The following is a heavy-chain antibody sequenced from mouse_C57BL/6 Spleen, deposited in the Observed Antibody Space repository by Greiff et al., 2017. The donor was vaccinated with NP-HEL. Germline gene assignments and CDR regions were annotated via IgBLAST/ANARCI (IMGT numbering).Heavy chain of an antibody. CDR2: ILPGSGST. Sequence: QVQLQQSGAELMTPVASVKLSCKATGYTFTGYWIEWVKQRPGHGLEWIGAILPGSGSTNYKEKVKGKATVTADTSSNTAYMQLSSLTTEDSAIYYCARGDGNYGYDERFAYWGQGTLVTVSA. V-gene: IGHV1-9*01. D-gene: IGHD2-2*01. J-gene: IGHJ3*01. CDR3: ARGDGNYGYDERFAY. CDR1: GYTFTGYW.